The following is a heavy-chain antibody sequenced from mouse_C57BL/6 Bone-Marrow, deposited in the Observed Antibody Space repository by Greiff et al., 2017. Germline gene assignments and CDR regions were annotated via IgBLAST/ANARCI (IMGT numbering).Heavy chain of an antibody. V-gene: IGHV1-82*01. J-gene: IGHJ2*01. CDR3: ARFIYYGYYFDY. Sequence: VQLQQSGPELVKPGASVKISCKASGYAFSSSWMNWVKQRPGKGLEWIGRIYPGDGDTNYNGKFKGKATLTADKSSSTAYMQLSSLTSEGSAVYFCARFIYYGYYFDYWGQGTTLTVSS. D-gene: IGHD2-2*01. CDR2: IYPGDGDT. CDR1: GYAFSSSW.